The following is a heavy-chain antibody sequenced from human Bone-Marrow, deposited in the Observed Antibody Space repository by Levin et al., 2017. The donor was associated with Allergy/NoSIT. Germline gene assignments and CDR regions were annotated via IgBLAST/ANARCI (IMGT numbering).Heavy chain of an antibody. CDR3: ARGGEYGQWSSAKKGRFDY. D-gene: IGHD2-2*03. CDR2: INHSGST. Sequence: SETLSLTCAVYGGSFSGYYWSWIRQPPGKGLEWIGEINHSGSTNYNPSLKSRVTISVDTSKNQFSLKLSSVTAADTAVYYCARGGEYGQWSSAKKGRFDYWGQGTLVTVSS. CDR1: GGSFSGYY. J-gene: IGHJ4*02. V-gene: IGHV4-34*01.